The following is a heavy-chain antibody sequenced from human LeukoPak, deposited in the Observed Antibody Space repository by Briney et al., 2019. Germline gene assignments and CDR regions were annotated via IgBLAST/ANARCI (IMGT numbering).Heavy chain of an antibody. Sequence: GESLQISCKGSGYSFTSYWIGWVRQMPGKGLEWMGIIYPGDSDTRYSPSFQGQVTISADKSISTAYLQWSSLKASDTAMYYCASGIAVAGPYFDYWGQGTLVTVSS. CDR1: GYSFTSYW. D-gene: IGHD6-19*01. CDR3: ASGIAVAGPYFDY. V-gene: IGHV5-51*01. CDR2: IYPGDSDT. J-gene: IGHJ4*02.